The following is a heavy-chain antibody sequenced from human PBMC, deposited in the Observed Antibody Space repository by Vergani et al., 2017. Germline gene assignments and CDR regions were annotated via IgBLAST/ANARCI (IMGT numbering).Heavy chain of an antibody. Sequence: QVQLVESGGGVVQPGRSLRLSCAASGFTFSSYGMHWVRPAPGKGLEWVAVISYDGSNKYYADSVKGRFTISRDNSKNTLYLQMNSLRAEDTAVYYCAKEGYYYDSSGYNYYLDYWGQGTLVTVSS. D-gene: IGHD3-22*01. CDR1: GFTFSSYG. CDR3: AKEGYYYDSSGYNYYLDY. J-gene: IGHJ4*02. CDR2: ISYDGSNK. V-gene: IGHV3-30*18.